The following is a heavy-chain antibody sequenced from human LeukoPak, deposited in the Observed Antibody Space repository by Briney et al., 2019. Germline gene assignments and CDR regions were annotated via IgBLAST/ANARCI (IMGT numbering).Heavy chain of an antibody. Sequence: PGGSLRLSRAASGFTFSSYGMHWVRQAPGKGLEWVAVISYDGSNKYYADSVKGRFTISRDNSKNTLYLQMNSLRAEDTAVYYCAKVSGFGTFSHWYFDLWGRGTLVTVSS. V-gene: IGHV3-30*18. CDR1: GFTFSSYG. CDR2: ISYDGSNK. J-gene: IGHJ2*01. D-gene: IGHD3-10*01. CDR3: AKVSGFGTFSHWYFDL.